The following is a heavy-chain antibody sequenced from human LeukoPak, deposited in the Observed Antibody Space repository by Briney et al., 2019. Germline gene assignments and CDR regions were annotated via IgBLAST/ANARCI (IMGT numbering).Heavy chain of an antibody. CDR3: AKDSLGYYKPFDY. CDR2: ISGSGINT. D-gene: IGHD3-9*01. Sequence: GGSLRLSCAASGXTFSNYAMSWVRQAPGKGLEWVSAISGSGINTYYADSVKGRFTISRDNSKNTLYLQMNSLRAEDTALYYCAKDSLGYYKPFDYWGQGTLVTVSS. CDR1: GXTFSNYA. J-gene: IGHJ4*02. V-gene: IGHV3-23*01.